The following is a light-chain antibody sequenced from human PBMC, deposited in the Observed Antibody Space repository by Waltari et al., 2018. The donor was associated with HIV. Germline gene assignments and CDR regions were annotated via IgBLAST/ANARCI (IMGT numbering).Light chain of an antibody. V-gene: IGLV4-69*01. CDR1: SGHSSNA. Sequence: QLALAQSPSASASLGASVKLTCTLSSGHSSNAIAWHQQQPEKGPRYLMKVNMDGSHIKGDGIPDRFSGSSSGAERYLTISSLQSEDEADYYCQTWGSGIRVFGGGTKLTVL. J-gene: IGLJ3*02. CDR2: VNMDGSH. CDR3: QTWGSGIRV.